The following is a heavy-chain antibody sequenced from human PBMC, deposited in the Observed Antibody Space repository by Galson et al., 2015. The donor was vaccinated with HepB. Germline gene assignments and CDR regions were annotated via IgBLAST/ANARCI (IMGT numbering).Heavy chain of an antibody. CDR3: ARSGIAAAGTSGDY. J-gene: IGHJ4*02. CDR1: GFTFSSYS. V-gene: IGHV3-21*01. D-gene: IGHD6-13*01. Sequence: SLRLSCAASGFTFSSYSMNWVRQAPGKGLEWVSSISSSSSYIYYADSVKGRFTISRDNAKNSLYLQMNSLRAEDTAVYYCARSGIAAAGTSGDYWGQGTLVTVSS. CDR2: ISSSSSYI.